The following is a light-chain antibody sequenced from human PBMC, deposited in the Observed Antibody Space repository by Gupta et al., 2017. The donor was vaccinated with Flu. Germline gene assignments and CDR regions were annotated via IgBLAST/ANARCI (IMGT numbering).Light chain of an antibody. Sequence: QSALTQPPSASRPPGQSVTISCTGTSSDVGAYNYVSWYQQRPGKAPKLMIFEVTKRPSDVPDRFSGSKSGNTASLTVSRLQAEDEAEYYCSSFGGDNPYLIFGGGTKLTVL. CDR2: EVT. J-gene: IGLJ2*01. CDR3: SSFGGDNPYLI. V-gene: IGLV2-8*01. CDR1: SSDVGAYNY.